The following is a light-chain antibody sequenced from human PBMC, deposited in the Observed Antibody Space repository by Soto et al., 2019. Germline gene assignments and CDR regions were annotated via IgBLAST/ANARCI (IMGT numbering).Light chain of an antibody. CDR3: SSYTSTYSLV. CDR2: DVS. V-gene: IGLV2-11*01. Sequence: QSALTQPRSVSGSPGQSVTISCTGTSSDVGGYNYVSWYQQHPGKAPKLMIYDVSKRPSGVPDRFSGSKSVHTAYLTISGLQSDDEATYHCSSYTSTYSLVFGNGTKVTVL. J-gene: IGLJ1*01. CDR1: SSDVGGYNY.